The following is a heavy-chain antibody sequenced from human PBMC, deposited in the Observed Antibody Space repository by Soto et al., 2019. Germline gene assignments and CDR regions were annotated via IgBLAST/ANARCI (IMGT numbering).Heavy chain of an antibody. V-gene: IGHV3-30*18. CDR1: GFTFSTYG. D-gene: IGHD4-4*01. CDR2: ISYDVDDK. Sequence: HPGGSLRLSCAASGFTFSTYGMHWVRQAPGKGLEWVALISYDVDDKYYSDSVKGRFTISRDNSKNTLYLEMNSLRAEDTAVYYCTKTIYSNYQTYYYFRGMDVWGQGTRVTGSS. CDR3: TKTIYSNYQTYYYFRGMDV. J-gene: IGHJ6*02.